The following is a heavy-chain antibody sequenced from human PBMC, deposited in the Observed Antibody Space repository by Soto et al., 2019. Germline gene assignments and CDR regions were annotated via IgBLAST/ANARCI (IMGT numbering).Heavy chain of an antibody. V-gene: IGHV4-31*02. CDR3: ARGTAGPYYSGY. CDR2: IYYSGST. J-gene: IGHJ4*02. Sequence: WTWIRQHPGKGLEWIGYIYYSGSTYYNPSLKSRVTISVDASRIQFSLQLNSVTAADTAVYYCARGTAGPYYSGYWGQGTLVTVSS. D-gene: IGHD2-21*02.